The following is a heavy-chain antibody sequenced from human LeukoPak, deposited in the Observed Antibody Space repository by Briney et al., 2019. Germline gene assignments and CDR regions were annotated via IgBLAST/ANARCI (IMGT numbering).Heavy chain of an antibody. J-gene: IGHJ4*02. CDR1: GFTFSSYA. D-gene: IGHD2-2*01. CDR3: AKDYVGISGTFFDY. CDR2: INHSGST. Sequence: PGGFLRLSCAASGFTFSSYAMSWVRQAPGKGLEWIGEINHSGSTNYNPSLKSRVTISVDTSKNQFSLKLSSVTAADTAVYYCAKDYVGISGTFFDYWGQGTLVTVSS. V-gene: IGHV4-34*01.